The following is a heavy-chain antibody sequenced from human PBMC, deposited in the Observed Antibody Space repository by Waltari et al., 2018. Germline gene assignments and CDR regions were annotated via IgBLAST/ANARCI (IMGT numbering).Heavy chain of an antibody. J-gene: IGHJ5*02. CDR2: INPAGST. V-gene: IGHV3-53*01. D-gene: IGHD2-8*01. Sequence: EVQLVESGGGLVQPGGSLNLSCAGAEITVSNKYMNWVRQAPGKGLGWASVINPAGSTYYADSGKVRFTIARDNAKSSLYLQMDSLRAEDTAIYYCARDGRGVNSQFNLFDLWGQGLQVTVSS. CDR1: EITVSNKY. CDR3: ARDGRGVNSQFNLFDL.